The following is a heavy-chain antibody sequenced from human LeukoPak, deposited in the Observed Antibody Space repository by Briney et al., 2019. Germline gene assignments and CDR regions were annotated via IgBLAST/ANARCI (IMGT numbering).Heavy chain of an antibody. J-gene: IGHJ4*02. D-gene: IGHD2-2*02. CDR2: IESDGRTT. Sequence: GGSLRLSCAASGFTFSYYYMHWVRQVPGKGLVWVSHIESDGRTTSYADSVKGRFTISRDNAKNSLYLQMNSLRAEDTAVYYCARLNRGYCYGTSCYMEPGAGHWGQGTVVTVSS. CDR1: GFTFSYYY. V-gene: IGHV3-74*01. CDR3: ARLNRGYCYGTSCYMEPGAGH.